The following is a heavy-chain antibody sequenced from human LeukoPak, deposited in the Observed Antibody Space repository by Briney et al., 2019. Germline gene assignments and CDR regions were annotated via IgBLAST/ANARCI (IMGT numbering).Heavy chain of an antibody. Sequence: SVKVSCKASGGTFSSYAISWVRQAPGQGLEWMVGIIPIFGTANYAKKFQGRVTITADESTSTAYMELSSLRSEDTAVYYCASIGSAMVRGATQTRGYYYYGMDVWGKGTTVTVSS. CDR1: GGTFSSYA. CDR2: IIPIFGTA. J-gene: IGHJ6*04. V-gene: IGHV1-69*01. D-gene: IGHD3-10*01. CDR3: ASIGSAMVRGATQTRGYYYYGMDV.